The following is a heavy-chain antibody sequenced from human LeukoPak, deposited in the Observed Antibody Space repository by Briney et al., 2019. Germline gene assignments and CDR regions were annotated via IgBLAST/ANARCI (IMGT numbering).Heavy chain of an antibody. CDR3: ARDRIGDGNMDV. Sequence: ASVKVSCKASGYTFTGYYMHWVRQAPGQGLEWMGWINPNSGGTNYAQKFQGRVTMTRDTSISTAYMELSRLRSDDTAVYYCARDRIGDGNMDVWGKGTTVTVSS. CDR1: GYTFTGYY. CDR2: INPNSGGT. V-gene: IGHV1-2*02. D-gene: IGHD5-24*01. J-gene: IGHJ6*03.